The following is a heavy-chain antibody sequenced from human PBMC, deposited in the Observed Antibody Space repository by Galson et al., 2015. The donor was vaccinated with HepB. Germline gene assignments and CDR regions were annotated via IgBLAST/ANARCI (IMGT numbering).Heavy chain of an antibody. V-gene: IGHV1-69*06. CDR3: ATDPAQDYYYGMDV. D-gene: IGHD2-2*01. CDR1: GYTFTSYG. J-gene: IGHJ6*02. CDR2: IIPIFGTT. Sequence: QSGAEVKKPGASVKVSCKASGYTFTSYGISWVRQAPGQGLEWMGGIIPIFGTTIYAQKFQGRVTMTEDTSTDTAYMELSSLRSEDTAVYYCATDPAQDYYYGMDVWGQGTTVTVSS.